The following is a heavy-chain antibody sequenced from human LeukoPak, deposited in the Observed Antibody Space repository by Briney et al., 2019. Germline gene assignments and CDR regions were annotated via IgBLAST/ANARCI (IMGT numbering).Heavy chain of an antibody. V-gene: IGHV4-30-4*07. CDR3: ARSLGFGELLYFEY. D-gene: IGHD3-10*01. J-gene: IGHJ4*02. CDR1: GGSINSGGYT. CDR2: LSYSGSN. Sequence: SETLSLTCAVTGGSINSGGYTWSWVRQPAGKRLEFLGYLSYSGSNYYIPSLKSRLLISGDTSRGQFSLSLTSVTAADTAVYYCARSLGFGELLYFEYWGQGVLVTVS.